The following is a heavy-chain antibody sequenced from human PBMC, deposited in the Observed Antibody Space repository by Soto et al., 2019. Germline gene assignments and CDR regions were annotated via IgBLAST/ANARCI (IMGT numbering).Heavy chain of an antibody. J-gene: IGHJ4*02. V-gene: IGHV3-30-3*01. CDR2: VSHDGINT. CDR3: AREKTVVGIRLDN. Sequence: QVQLVESGGGGVQPGRSLRLSCAASGFTFTNYPLHWVRQAPGKGLEWVAVVSHDGINTYYADSVKGRFTISRDNSKNTLYLQLNSLRTEDTAVFYCAREKTVVGIRLDNWGPGTLVTVSS. CDR1: GFTFTNYP. D-gene: IGHD2-15*01.